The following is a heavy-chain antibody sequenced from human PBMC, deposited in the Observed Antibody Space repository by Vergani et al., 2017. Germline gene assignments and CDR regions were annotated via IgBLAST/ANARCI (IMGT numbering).Heavy chain of an antibody. CDR2: IYYSGST. V-gene: IGHV4-31*03. J-gene: IGHJ3*02. CDR3: ARGDYYDSSGYYYVARAFDI. CDR1: GGSISSGGYY. D-gene: IGHD3-22*01. Sequence: QVQLQESGPGLVKPSQTLSLTCTVSGGSISSGGYYWSWIRQHPGKGLEWIGYIYYSGSTYYNPSLKSRVTISVDTSKNQFSLKLSSVTAADTAVYYCARGDYYDSSGYYYVARAFDIWGQGTMVTVSS.